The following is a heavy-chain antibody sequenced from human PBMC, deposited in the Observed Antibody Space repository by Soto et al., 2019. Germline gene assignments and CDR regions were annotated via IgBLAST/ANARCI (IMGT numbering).Heavy chain of an antibody. CDR2: TSYSGNT. CDR3: ASRSIDMDSFDY. J-gene: IGHJ4*02. V-gene: IGHV4-31*03. CDR1: GGSISSGGYY. D-gene: IGHD6-6*01. Sequence: PSETLSLTCTVSGGSISSGGYYWSWIRQHPGTGLEWIGYTSYSGNTYFHPPLRNRVTISLDTSKNEFSLKLNSVTAADTAVYYCASRSIDMDSFDYWGQGTLVTVSS.